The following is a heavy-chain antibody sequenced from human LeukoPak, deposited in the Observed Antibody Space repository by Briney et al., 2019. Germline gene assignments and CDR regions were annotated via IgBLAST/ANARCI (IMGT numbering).Heavy chain of an antibody. CDR1: GGTFSSYT. V-gene: IGHV1-69*04. CDR2: IIPILGIA. CDR3: ARDAEYQLPRVWFDP. Sequence: SVTVSCKASGGTFSSYTISWVRHAPGQGLEWMGRIIPILGIANYAQKFQGRVTITADKSTSTAYMELSSLRSEDTAVYYCARDAEYQLPRVWFDPWGQGTLVTVSS. D-gene: IGHD2-2*01. J-gene: IGHJ5*02.